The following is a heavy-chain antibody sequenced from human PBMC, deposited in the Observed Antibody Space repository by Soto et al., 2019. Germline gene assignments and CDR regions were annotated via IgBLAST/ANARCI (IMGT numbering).Heavy chain of an antibody. Sequence: GGSLRLSCAASGFTFSSYAMSWVRQAPGKGLEWVSALSDSGGSTYYADSVKGRFTISRDNSKNTLYLQMNSLRAEDTAVYYCAKGGVYCSSTSCHHNWFAPWGQGTLVPVSS. CDR2: LSDSGGST. J-gene: IGHJ5*02. D-gene: IGHD2-2*01. CDR3: AKGGVYCSSTSCHHNWFAP. V-gene: IGHV3-23*01. CDR1: GFTFSSYA.